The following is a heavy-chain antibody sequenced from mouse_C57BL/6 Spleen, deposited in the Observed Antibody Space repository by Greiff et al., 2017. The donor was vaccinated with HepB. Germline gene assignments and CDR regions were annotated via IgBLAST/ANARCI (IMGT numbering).Heavy chain of an antibody. Sequence: VQLQQPGAELVKPGASVKLSCKASGYTFTSYWMHWVKQRPGRGLEWIGRIDPNSGGTKYNEKFKSKATLTVDKSSSTAYMQLSSLTSEDSAVSYYASDPSTGGDYAMDYWGQGTTVTVSS. CDR1: GYTFTSYW. CDR2: IDPNSGGT. J-gene: IGHJ4*01. CDR3: ASDPSTGGDYAMDY. V-gene: IGHV1-72*01. D-gene: IGHD4-1*02.